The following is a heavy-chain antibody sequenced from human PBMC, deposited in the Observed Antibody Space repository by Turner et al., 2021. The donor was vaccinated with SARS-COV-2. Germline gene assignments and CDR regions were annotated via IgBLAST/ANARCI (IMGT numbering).Heavy chain of an antibody. J-gene: IGHJ5*02. CDR2: IYHSGST. CDR3: ARSWGGILTGYSFDP. Sequence: QVQLQQWGPVLLTPSQTLSLTCGVYGGSFSGYYWSWIRQPPGKGLEWIGEIYHSGSTNYNPSLKSRVTISVDTSKNQFSLKLSSVTAADTAVYYCARSWGGILTGYSFDPWGQGTLVTVSS. CDR1: GGSFSGYY. V-gene: IGHV4-34*01. D-gene: IGHD3-9*01.